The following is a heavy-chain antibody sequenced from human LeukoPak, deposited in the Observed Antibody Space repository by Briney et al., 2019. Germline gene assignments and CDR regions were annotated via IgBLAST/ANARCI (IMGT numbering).Heavy chain of an antibody. V-gene: IGHV1-2*02. D-gene: IGHD3-22*01. Sequence: ASVKVSCKASGGTFSSYAISWVRQAPGQGLEWMGWINPNTGGTNYAQKFQGRVAMTRDTSISTAYMELSRLRSDDTAVYYCARGEYYYDSSGYSPFWGQGTLVTVSS. J-gene: IGHJ4*02. CDR2: INPNTGGT. CDR3: ARGEYYYDSSGYSPF. CDR1: GGTFSSYA.